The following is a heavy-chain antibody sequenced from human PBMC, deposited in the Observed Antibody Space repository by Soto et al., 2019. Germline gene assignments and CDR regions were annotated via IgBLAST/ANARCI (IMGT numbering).Heavy chain of an antibody. J-gene: IGHJ4*02. D-gene: IGHD6-19*01. V-gene: IGHV4-30-2*01. CDR1: GGSISSGGYS. CDR2: IYHSGST. Sequence: SETLSLTCAVSGGSISSGGYSWSWIRQPPGKGLEWIGYIYHSGSTYYNPSLKSRVTISVDRSKNQFSLKLSSVTAADTAVYYCARSVEYSSGRTNDYWGQGTLVTVSS. CDR3: ARSVEYSSGRTNDY.